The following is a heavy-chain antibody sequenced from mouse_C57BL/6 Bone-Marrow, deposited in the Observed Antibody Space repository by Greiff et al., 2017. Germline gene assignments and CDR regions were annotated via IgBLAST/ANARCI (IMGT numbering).Heavy chain of an antibody. CDR1: GYSITSGYD. CDR3: ARRYYDSRGYYFDY. V-gene: IGHV3-1*01. CDR2: ISYSGST. D-gene: IGHD1-1*01. J-gene: IGHJ2*01. Sequence: EVKLMESGPGMVKPSQSLSLTCTVTGYSITSGYDWHWIRHFPGNKLEWMGYISYSGSTNYNPSLKSRISITPDTSKNHFFLKVNSVTTEDTATYYCARRYYDSRGYYFDYWGQGTTLTVSS.